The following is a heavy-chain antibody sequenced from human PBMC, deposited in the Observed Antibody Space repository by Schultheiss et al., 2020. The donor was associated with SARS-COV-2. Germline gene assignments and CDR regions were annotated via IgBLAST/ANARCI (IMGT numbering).Heavy chain of an antibody. D-gene: IGHD6-19*01. J-gene: IGHJ4*02. CDR1: GGSFSGYY. CDR2: IYYSGST. V-gene: IGHV4-34*01. CDR3: ATTAVAHDY. Sequence: GSLRLSCAVYGGSFSGYYWSWIRQPPGKGLEWIGYIYYSGSTYYNPSLKSRVTISVDTSKNQFSLKLSSVTAADTAVYYCATTAVAHDYWGQGTLVTVSS.